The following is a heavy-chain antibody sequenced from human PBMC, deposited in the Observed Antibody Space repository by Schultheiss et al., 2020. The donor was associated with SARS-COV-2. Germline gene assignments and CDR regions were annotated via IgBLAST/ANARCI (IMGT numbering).Heavy chain of an antibody. V-gene: IGHV4-39*07. D-gene: IGHD1-14*01. J-gene: IGHJ4*02. CDR2: INHSGST. CDR1: GGSISSSSYY. Sequence: SETLSLTCTASGGSISSSSYYWGWIRQPPGKGLEWIGEINHSGSTNYNLSLKSRVTISVDTSKSQFSLNVSSVTAADTAVYYCARGGTNLNYWGQGTLVTVSS. CDR3: ARGGTNLNY.